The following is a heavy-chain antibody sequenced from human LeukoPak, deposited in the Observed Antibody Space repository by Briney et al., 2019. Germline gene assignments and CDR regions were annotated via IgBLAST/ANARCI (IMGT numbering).Heavy chain of an antibody. V-gene: IGHV3-48*04. CDR3: ARETVAESYYYYGMDV. CDR2: ISSSSSTI. Sequence: GGSLRLSCAASGFTFSSYSMNWVRQAPGKGLEWVSYISSSSSTIYYADSVKGRFTISRDNAKNSLYLQMNSLRAEDTAVYYCARETVAESYYYYGMDVWGQGTTVTVSS. J-gene: IGHJ6*02. CDR1: GFTFSSYS. D-gene: IGHD4-23*01.